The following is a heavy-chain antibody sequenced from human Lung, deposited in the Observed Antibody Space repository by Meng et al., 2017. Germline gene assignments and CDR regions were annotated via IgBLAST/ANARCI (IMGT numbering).Heavy chain of an antibody. CDR3: ARGSITMVRGVSVFDP. J-gene: IGHJ5*02. CDR2: SYHSGST. V-gene: IGHV4-4*03. CDR1: IASISSLDC. Sequence: GLSTPPGPVSTAWVCAIASISSLDCVGWARQPPGKGLVWIGESYHSGSTNYNPSLKSRVTISVDKSKNQFSLKLSSVTAADTAVYYCARGSITMVRGVSVFDPWGQGTLVTVSS. D-gene: IGHD3-10*01.